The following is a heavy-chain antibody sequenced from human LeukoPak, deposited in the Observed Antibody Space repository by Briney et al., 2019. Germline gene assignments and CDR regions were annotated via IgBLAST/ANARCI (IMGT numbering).Heavy chain of an antibody. D-gene: IGHD2-2*01. CDR1: GGSISPYY. CDR3: VKSNSRYQPWTLDI. V-gene: IGHV4-59*03. CDR2: IYYSGST. Sequence: SETLSLTCTVSGGSISPYYWSWIRQPPGKGLEWIGYIYYSGSTNYNPSLKSRVTISVDTSKNQFSLKLSSVTAADTAVYYCVKSNSRYQPWTLDIWGRGTMVTVSS. J-gene: IGHJ3*02.